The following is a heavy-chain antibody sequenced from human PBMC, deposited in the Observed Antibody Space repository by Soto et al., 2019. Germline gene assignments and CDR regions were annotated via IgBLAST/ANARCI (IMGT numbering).Heavy chain of an antibody. CDR1: GFTFSSYG. CDR3: AREAYLNDWYFDL. CDR2: IWYDGSNK. V-gene: IGHV3-33*01. D-gene: IGHD1-1*01. J-gene: IGHJ2*01. Sequence: QVQLVESGGGVVQPGRSLRLSWAASGFTFSSYGMHWVRRAPGKGLEWVAVIWYDGSNKYYADSVKGRFTISRDNSKNTLYLQMNSLRAEDTAVYYCAREAYLNDWYFDLWGRGTLVTVSS.